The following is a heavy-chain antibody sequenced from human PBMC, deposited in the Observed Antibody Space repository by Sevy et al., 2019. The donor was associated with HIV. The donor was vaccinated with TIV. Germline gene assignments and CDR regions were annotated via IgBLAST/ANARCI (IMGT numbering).Heavy chain of an antibody. CDR2: ISGSGGST. CDR3: AKGVTADVVVPAAIKRTARYYWFDA. D-gene: IGHD2-2*01. J-gene: IGHJ5*02. V-gene: IGHV3-23*01. CDR1: GFTFSSYA. Sequence: GGSLRLSCAASGFTFSSYAMSWVRQAPGKGLEWVSAISGSGGSTYYADSVKGRFTISRDNSKNTLYLQMNSLRAEDTVVYYCAKGVTADVVVPAAIKRTARYYWFDAWGQGTLVTVSS.